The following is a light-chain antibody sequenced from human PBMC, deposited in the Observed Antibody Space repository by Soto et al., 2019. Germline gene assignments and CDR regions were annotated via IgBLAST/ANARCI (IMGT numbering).Light chain of an antibody. V-gene: IGKV3D-15*01. Sequence: VMTQSPGTLSVSPGDTATLSCGTSQSVSTNLAWYQQKPGQPPRLLIYDASTRATGIPARFRGSGSGTEFTLTISYLRPEDFAVYFCQQYHDWVTFGGGTKVEI. CDR1: QSVSTN. J-gene: IGKJ4*01. CDR2: DAS. CDR3: QQYHDWVT.